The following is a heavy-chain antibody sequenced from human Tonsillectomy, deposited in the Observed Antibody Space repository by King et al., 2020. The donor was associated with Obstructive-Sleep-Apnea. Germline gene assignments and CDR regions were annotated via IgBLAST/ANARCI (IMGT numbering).Heavy chain of an antibody. J-gene: IGHJ4*02. Sequence: TLKESGPALVKPTQTLTLTCTFSGFSLRASGMGVSWIRQPPGKALGWLARIDWDDDKDYSTSLKTRLTISKDTSKNQVVLTMTNVDPVDTATYYCARTLWDTTMDPYFDYWGQGTLVTVSS. V-gene: IGHV2-70*04. CDR1: GFSLRASGMG. D-gene: IGHD5-18*01. CDR3: ARTLWDTTMDPYFDY. CDR2: IDWDDDK.